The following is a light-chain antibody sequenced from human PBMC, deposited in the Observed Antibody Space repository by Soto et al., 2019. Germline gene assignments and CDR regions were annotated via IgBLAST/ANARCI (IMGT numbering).Light chain of an antibody. Sequence: QSPLTQPPSASGSPGQSVTISCTGTSSDVGGYNYVSWYQQHPGKAPKLMIYEVSKRPSGVPDRFSGSKSGNTASLTVSGLQAEDEADYYCSSYAGSNTNVVFGGGTKLTVL. CDR1: SSDVGGYNY. CDR3: SSYAGSNTNVV. V-gene: IGLV2-8*01. J-gene: IGLJ2*01. CDR2: EVS.